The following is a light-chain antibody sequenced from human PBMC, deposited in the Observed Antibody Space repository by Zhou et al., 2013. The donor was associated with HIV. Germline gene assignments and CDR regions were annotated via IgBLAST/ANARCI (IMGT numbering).Light chain of an antibody. CDR3: QQYGTSPLT. CDR1: QTVTSN. J-gene: IGKJ4*01. V-gene: IGKV3-15*01. Sequence: EIVLTQSPATLSVSPGERVTLSCWASQTVTSNIAWYQHKPGQAPRLLIFAASTRAADIPARFSGSGSGTDFTLTIDRLEPEDFAVYFCQQYGTSPLTFGGGTKVEIK. CDR2: AAS.